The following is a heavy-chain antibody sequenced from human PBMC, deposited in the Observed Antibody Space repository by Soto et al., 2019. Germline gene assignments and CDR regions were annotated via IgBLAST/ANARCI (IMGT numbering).Heavy chain of an antibody. V-gene: IGHV1-69*06. CDR3: ATAVYDSSGYYGFDP. Sequence: SVKVSCNASGGTFSSYASSWVRQAPGQGLEWMGGIIPNFGTANYAQKFQGRVTITADTSTNTAYMELSSLRSEDTAVYYCATAVYDSSGYYGFDPWGQGTLVTVSS. J-gene: IGHJ5*02. CDR2: IIPNFGTA. CDR1: GGTFSSYA. D-gene: IGHD3-22*01.